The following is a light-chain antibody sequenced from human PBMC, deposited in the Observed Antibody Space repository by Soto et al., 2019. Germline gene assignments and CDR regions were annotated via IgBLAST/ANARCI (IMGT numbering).Light chain of an antibody. Sequence: EIVMTHSPATLSVSPGERATLSCRASQSVSSNLAWYQQKPGQAPRLLIYGASTRATGIPARFSGSGSGTEFTLTISSLQSVDFAVYYCQQYNNWPRTFGQGTKLEIK. V-gene: IGKV3-15*01. CDR1: QSVSSN. CDR3: QQYNNWPRT. CDR2: GAS. J-gene: IGKJ2*02.